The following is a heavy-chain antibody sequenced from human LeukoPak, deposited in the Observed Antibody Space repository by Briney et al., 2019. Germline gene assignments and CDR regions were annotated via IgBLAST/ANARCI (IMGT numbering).Heavy chain of an antibody. CDR3: ARVRIGYCSGGSCYSYNWFDP. CDR2: IIPIFGTA. J-gene: IGHJ5*02. V-gene: IGHV1-69*06. CDR1: GGTFSSYA. D-gene: IGHD2-15*01. Sequence: GSSVKVSCKASGGTFSSYAISWVRQAPGQGLEWMGGIIPIFGTANYAQKFQGRVTITADKSTRTAYMELSSLRSEDTAVYYCARVRIGYCSGGSCYSYNWFDPWGQGTLVTVSS.